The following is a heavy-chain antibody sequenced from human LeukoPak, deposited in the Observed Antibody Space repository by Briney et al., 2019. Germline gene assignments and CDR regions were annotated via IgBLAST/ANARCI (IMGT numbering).Heavy chain of an antibody. CDR3: ARCPESSGYYYELDS. V-gene: IGHV3-30*03. CDR1: GFTFSIYG. J-gene: IGHJ4*02. D-gene: IGHD3-22*01. CDR2: ISYHGNNK. Sequence: GGSLRLSCAASGFTFSIYGMHWVRQAPGKGLEWVAVISYHGNNKYYADSVKGRFTISRDNSKNTLYLQMDSLRAEDTAVYYCARCPESSGYYYELDSWGQGTLVTVSS.